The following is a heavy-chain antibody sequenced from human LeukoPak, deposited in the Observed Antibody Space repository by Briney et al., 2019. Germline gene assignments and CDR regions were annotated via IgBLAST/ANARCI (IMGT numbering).Heavy chain of an antibody. V-gene: IGHV1-46*01. J-gene: IGHJ4*02. CDR2: IDPSGGST. CDR1: GYSFTSYY. Sequence: ASVKVSCKASGYSFTSYYMHWVRQAPGQGLEWMGIIDPSGGSTNYAQKFQGRITMTRDTSTSTVYVELSSLGSEDTAIYYCATLGSGSSPIIDFDFWGQGTLVTVSS. CDR3: ATLGSGSSPIIDFDF. D-gene: IGHD3-10*01.